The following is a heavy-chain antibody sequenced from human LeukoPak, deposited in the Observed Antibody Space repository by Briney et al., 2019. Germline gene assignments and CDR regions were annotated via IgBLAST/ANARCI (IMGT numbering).Heavy chain of an antibody. CDR3: ARAAYNWN. J-gene: IGHJ4*02. CDR1: GFTLRDYV. CDR2: IDPSGTAL. D-gene: IGHD1-20*01. Sequence: KAGGSLRLSCAASGFTLRDYVMSWVRQAPGKGLEWVSYIDPSGTALFYADSVKGRFTISRDKGKNSLYLQLRSLRADDTAVYYCARAAYNWNWGQGTLVTVSS. V-gene: IGHV3-11*01.